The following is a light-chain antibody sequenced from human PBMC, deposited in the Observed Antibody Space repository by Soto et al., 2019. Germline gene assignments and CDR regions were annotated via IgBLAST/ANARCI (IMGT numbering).Light chain of an antibody. Sequence: QSALTQPASVSGSPGQSITISCTGTSSDVGTYNLVSWYQQHPGKAPKLMIYEVDKRPSGVSNRFSGSKSGNRASLTISGLQAEDVADYYCCSYASTITWVFGGGTKVTVL. CDR1: SSDVGTYNL. J-gene: IGLJ3*02. CDR2: EVD. CDR3: CSYASTITWV. V-gene: IGLV2-23*02.